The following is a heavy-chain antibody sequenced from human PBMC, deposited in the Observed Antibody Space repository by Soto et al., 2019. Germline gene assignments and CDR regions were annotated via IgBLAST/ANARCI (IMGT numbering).Heavy chain of an antibody. CDR1: GGSVASYY. V-gene: IGHV4-59*02. D-gene: IGHD6-19*01. Sequence: QVQLQESGPGLVKPSETLSLTCTVSGGSVASYYWSWIRQPPGKGLEWIGYISDSGSTNYNPSLKSRLIISVDTSRSQFSPQLSSVTAADTAVYYCARIPRYTRGWYHHDYWGQGTLVTVSS. J-gene: IGHJ4*02. CDR2: ISDSGST. CDR3: ARIPRYTRGWYHHDY.